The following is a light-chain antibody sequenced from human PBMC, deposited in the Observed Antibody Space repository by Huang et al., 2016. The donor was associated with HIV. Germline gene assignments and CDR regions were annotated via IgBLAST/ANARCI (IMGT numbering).Light chain of an antibody. Sequence: EIVLTQSPGTLSLSPGERATLSCRARQSVNNNFLAWYQQKPGQAPRLLIYGASSRATGVPDRVSGSGSGTDFTLTISRLEPEDFAVYYCHQYGDSRGTFGQGTKVEIK. V-gene: IGKV3-20*01. CDR1: QSVNNNF. CDR2: GAS. J-gene: IGKJ1*01. CDR3: HQYGDSRGT.